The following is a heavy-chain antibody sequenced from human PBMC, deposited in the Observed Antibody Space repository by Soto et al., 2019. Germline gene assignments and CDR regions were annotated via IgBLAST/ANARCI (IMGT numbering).Heavy chain of an antibody. CDR2: IYSGGST. CDR1: GFTVSSNY. V-gene: IGHV3-53*04. Sequence: EVQLVESGGGLVQPGGSLRLSCAASGFTVSSNYMSWVRQAPGKGLEWVSVIYSGGSTYYADSVKGRFTISRHNSKNTLYLQMNSLRAEDTAVYYCAREGGYCIGGSCGRGDYYYYMDVWGKGTTVTVSS. J-gene: IGHJ6*03. D-gene: IGHD2-15*01. CDR3: AREGGYCIGGSCGRGDYYYYMDV.